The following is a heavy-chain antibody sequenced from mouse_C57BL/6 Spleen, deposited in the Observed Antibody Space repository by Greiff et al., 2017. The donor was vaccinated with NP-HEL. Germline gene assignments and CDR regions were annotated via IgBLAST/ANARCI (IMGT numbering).Heavy chain of an antibody. Sequence: EVQVVESGGGLVKPGGSLKLSCAASGFTFSDYGMHWVRQAPEKGLEWVAYISRGSSTIYYADTVKGRFTISRDNAKNTLFLQMTRLRSEDTAMYYWARRCYGYDGYFDYWGQGTTLTVSS. J-gene: IGHJ2*01. CDR1: GFTFSDYG. D-gene: IGHD2-2*01. CDR3: ARRCYGYDGYFDY. CDR2: ISRGSSTI. V-gene: IGHV5-17*01.